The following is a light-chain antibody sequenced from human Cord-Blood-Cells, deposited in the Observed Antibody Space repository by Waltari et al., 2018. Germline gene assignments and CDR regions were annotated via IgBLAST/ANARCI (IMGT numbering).Light chain of an antibody. CDR2: QDS. J-gene: IGLJ1*01. CDR3: QAWDSSTYV. CDR1: KLGDKY. Sequence: SYELTQPPSVSVSPGQTASITCSGDKLGDKYACWYQQKPGQSPVLVIYQDSKRPSGIPERFSGSNSGKTATRAISGTQAMDEADYYCQAWDSSTYVFGTGTKVTVL. V-gene: IGLV3-1*01.